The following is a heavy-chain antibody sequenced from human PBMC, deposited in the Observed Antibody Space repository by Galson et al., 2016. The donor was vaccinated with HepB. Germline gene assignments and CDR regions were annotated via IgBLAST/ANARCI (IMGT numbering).Heavy chain of an antibody. V-gene: IGHV3-23*01. D-gene: IGHD1-7*01. CDR1: GFSFSPFA. J-gene: IGHJ6*02. CDR3: AKDHTGSTVGWSDGMDV. CDR2: ITGTGGGT. Sequence: SLRLSCAASGFSFSPFAMSWVRQAPGKGLEWISGITGTGGGTYYADSVKGRFTISRDTSKNTLFLQLSSLRVEDTAVYYCAKDHTGSTVGWSDGMDVWGQGTRVTVSS.